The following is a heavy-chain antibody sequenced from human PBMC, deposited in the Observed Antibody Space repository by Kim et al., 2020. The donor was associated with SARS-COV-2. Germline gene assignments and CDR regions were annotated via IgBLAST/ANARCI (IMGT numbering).Heavy chain of an antibody. D-gene: IGHD5-18*01. J-gene: IGHJ4*02. Sequence: SVKVSCKASGGTFSSYVITWVRQAPGQGLEWMGRIIPILGIANYAQKFQGRVTITADKSTSTAYMELSSLRSEDTAVYYCARVVDTAMFTFDYFDYWGQGTLVTVSS. CDR2: IIPILGIA. CDR1: GGTFSSYV. V-gene: IGHV1-69*04. CDR3: ARVVDTAMFTFDYFDY.